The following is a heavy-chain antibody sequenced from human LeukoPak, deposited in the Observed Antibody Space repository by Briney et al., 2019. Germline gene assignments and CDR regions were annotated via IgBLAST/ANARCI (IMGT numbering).Heavy chain of an antibody. Sequence: SETLSLTCTVSGGSFSSGDYYWSWIRQPPGKGLEWIGYIYYSGSTYYNPSLKSRVTISVDTSKNQFSLKLSSVTAADTAVYYCARNGYFYSSGWYYWGQGTLVTVSS. D-gene: IGHD6-19*01. J-gene: IGHJ4*02. CDR1: GGSFSSGDYY. V-gene: IGHV4-30-4*01. CDR3: ARNGYFYSSGWYY. CDR2: IYYSGST.